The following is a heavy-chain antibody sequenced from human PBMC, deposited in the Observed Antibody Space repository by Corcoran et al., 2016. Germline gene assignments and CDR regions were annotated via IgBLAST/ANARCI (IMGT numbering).Heavy chain of an antibody. V-gene: IGHV4-38-2*02. D-gene: IGHD3-3*01. J-gene: IGHJ5*02. Sequence: QVQLQESGPGLVKPSETLSLTCTVSGYSISSGYYWGWIRQPPGKGLEWIGSIYHSGSTYYNPSLKSRVTISVDTSKNQFSLKLSSVTAADTAVYYCARDKRRDDFWSGYPPSNWFDPWGQGTLVTVSS. CDR3: ARDKRRDDFWSGYPPSNWFDP. CDR1: GYSISSGYY. CDR2: IYHSGST.